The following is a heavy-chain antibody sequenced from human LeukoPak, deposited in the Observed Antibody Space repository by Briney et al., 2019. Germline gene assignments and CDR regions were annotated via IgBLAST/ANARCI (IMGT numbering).Heavy chain of an antibody. V-gene: IGHV3-23*01. CDR3: AIPRGACSGGSCTTHDAFDI. J-gene: IGHJ3*02. CDR2: ISGSGGST. Sequence: GGSLRLSCAASGFTFSSYAMSWVRQAPGKGLEWVSAISGSGGSTYCADSVKGRFTISRDNSKNTLYLQMNSLRAEDTAVYYCAIPRGACSGGSCTTHDAFDIWGQGTMVTVSS. CDR1: GFTFSSYA. D-gene: IGHD2-15*01.